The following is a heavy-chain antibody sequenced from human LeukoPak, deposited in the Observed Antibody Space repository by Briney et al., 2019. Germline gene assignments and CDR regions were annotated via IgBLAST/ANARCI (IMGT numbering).Heavy chain of an antibody. J-gene: IGHJ4*02. CDR1: GFTFSSYA. CDR2: ISGSGGST. D-gene: IGHD3-9*01. V-gene: IGHV3-23*01. Sequence: GGFLRLSCAASGFTFSSYAMSWVRQAPGKGLEWVSAISGSGGSTYYADSVKGRFTISRDNSKNTLYLQMNSLRAEDTAVYYCAKDIYDILTGHSGYDYWGQGTLVTVSS. CDR3: AKDIYDILTGHSGYDY.